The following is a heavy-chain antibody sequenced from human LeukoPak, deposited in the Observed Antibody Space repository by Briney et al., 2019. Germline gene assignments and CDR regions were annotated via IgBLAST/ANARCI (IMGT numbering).Heavy chain of an antibody. D-gene: IGHD5-24*01. Sequence: GESLKISCKGSGYSFPSYWINWVRQMPGKGLEWMGIIYPGDSDTRYSPSFQGQVSISADKSITTAYLQWGSLKASDTAMYYCTRSPRDGYNDAFDIWGQGTMVTVFS. CDR2: IYPGDSDT. V-gene: IGHV5-51*01. J-gene: IGHJ3*02. CDR3: TRSPRDGYNDAFDI. CDR1: GYSFPSYW.